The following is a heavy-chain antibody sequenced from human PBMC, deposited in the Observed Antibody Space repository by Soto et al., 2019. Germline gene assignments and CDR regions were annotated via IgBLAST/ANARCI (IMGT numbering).Heavy chain of an antibody. J-gene: IGHJ4*02. Sequence: PSETLSLTCTVSGGSISSYYWSCIRQPPGKGLEWIGYIYYSGSTNYNPSLKSRVTISVDTSKNQFSLKLGSVTAADTAVYYCARTTITMIVANWGQGTLVTVS. CDR3: ARTTITMIVAN. V-gene: IGHV4-59*01. D-gene: IGHD3-22*01. CDR1: GGSISSYY. CDR2: IYYSGST.